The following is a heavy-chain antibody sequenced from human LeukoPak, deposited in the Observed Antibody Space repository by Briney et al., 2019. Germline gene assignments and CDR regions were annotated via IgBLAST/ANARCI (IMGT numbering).Heavy chain of an antibody. CDR1: GFTFSSYS. Sequence: GGSLRLSCAASGFTFSSYSMNWVRQASGKGLEWISSISSSSTYIYYADSVKGRFTISRDNAKNSLYLQMNSLRAEDTAVYYCARETRKTFDYWGQGTLVTVSS. J-gene: IGHJ4*02. CDR2: ISSSSTYI. V-gene: IGHV3-21*01. D-gene: IGHD1-14*01. CDR3: ARETRKTFDY.